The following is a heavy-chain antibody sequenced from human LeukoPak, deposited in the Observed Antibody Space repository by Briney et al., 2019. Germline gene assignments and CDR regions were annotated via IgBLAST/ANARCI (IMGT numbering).Heavy chain of an antibody. CDR2: ISAYNGNT. V-gene: IGHV1-18*01. J-gene: IGHJ5*02. Sequence: ASVKVSCKASGYTFTSYGISWVRQAPGQGLEWMGWISAYNGNTNYAQNLQGRVTMTTDTSTKTAYMELRSLRSDDTAVYYCARDVWPYCGRPNCYLVSDPWGQGTLVTVSS. D-gene: IGHD2-2*01. CDR1: GYTFTSYG. CDR3: ARDVWPYCGRPNCYLVSDP.